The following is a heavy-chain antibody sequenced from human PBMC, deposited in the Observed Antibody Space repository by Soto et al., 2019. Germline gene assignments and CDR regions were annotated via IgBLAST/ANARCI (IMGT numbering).Heavy chain of an antibody. CDR3: ARAPAYYYGSGSSLGY. CDR2: FTPSDGST. CDR1: GYTLTTYH. Sequence: ASVKVSCKASGYTLTTYHMHWVRQAPGQGLEWMGIFTPSDGSTTYAQKFQGRVTMTRDTSTSTVYIELSSLTSEDTAVYFCARAPAYYYGSGSSLGYWGQGTLVTVSS. V-gene: IGHV1-46*03. D-gene: IGHD3-10*01. J-gene: IGHJ4*02.